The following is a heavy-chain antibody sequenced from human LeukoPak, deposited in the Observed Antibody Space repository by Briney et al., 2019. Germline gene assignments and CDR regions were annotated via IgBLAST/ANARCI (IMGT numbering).Heavy chain of an antibody. CDR3: ARDRGMWIQGWFDP. Sequence: SETLSLTCTVSGGSISSYYWSWIRQPPGKGLEWIGYIYYSGSTNYNPSLRSRVTISVDTSKNQFSLKLSSVTAADTAVYYCARDRGMWIQGWFDPWGQGTLVTVSS. J-gene: IGHJ5*02. CDR2: IYYSGST. D-gene: IGHD5-18*01. CDR1: GGSISSYY. V-gene: IGHV4-59*01.